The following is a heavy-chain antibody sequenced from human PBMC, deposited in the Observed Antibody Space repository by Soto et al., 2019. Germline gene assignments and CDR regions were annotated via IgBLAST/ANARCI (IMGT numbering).Heavy chain of an antibody. Sequence: EVQLLESGGGLVQRGGSLRLSCAASGFTFSSYAMNWVRQAPGKGLEWVSVIHGSGGSTYYADSVKGRFTISRDNYKNTVDLQMNSLRAEDTAVYYCARGKDRATVTTFDYWGQGTLVTVSS. D-gene: IGHD4-17*01. V-gene: IGHV3-23*01. J-gene: IGHJ4*02. CDR2: IHGSGGST. CDR3: ARGKDRATVTTFDY. CDR1: GFTFSSYA.